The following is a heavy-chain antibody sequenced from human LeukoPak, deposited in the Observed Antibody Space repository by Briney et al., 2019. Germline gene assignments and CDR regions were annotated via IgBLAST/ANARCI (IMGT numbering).Heavy chain of an antibody. CDR1: GGSITNYY. CDR3: ARLVGNWFDP. CDR2: IYYSGTT. D-gene: IGHD1-26*01. V-gene: IGHV4-59*01. Sequence: ASETLSLTCTVSGGSITNYYWSWIRQPPGKGLEWIGYIYYSGTTNYSPSLNSRVAISVDTSKSQFSLRLNSVTAADTAVYYCARLVGNWFDPWGQGTLVTVSS. J-gene: IGHJ5*02.